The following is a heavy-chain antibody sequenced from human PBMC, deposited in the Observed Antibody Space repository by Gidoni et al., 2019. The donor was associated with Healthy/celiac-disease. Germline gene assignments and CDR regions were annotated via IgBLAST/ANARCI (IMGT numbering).Heavy chain of an antibody. CDR1: GGSISSSSYY. Sequence: QLQLQESGPGLVKPSETLSLTCTVAGGSISSSSYYWGWIRQPPGKGLEWIGSIYYSGSTYYNPSLKSRVTISVDTSKNQFSLKLSSVTAADTAVYYCARLVAAKTGFDPWGQGTLVTVSS. V-gene: IGHV4-39*01. J-gene: IGHJ5*02. D-gene: IGHD2-21*01. CDR3: ARLVAAKTGFDP. CDR2: IYYSGST.